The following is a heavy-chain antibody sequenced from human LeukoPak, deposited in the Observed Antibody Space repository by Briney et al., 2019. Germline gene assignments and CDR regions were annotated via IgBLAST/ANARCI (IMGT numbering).Heavy chain of an antibody. CDR3: PRVLRYFHWFDY. J-gene: IGHJ4*02. D-gene: IGHD3-9*01. V-gene: IGHV1-2*02. Sequence: GASVKVSCKASGYTFTGYYMHWVRQAPGQGLEWMGWVNPNSGGTNYAQKFQGRVTMTRDTSISTAYMELSRLRSDDTAVYYCPRVLRYFHWFDYWGQGTLVTVSS. CDR1: GYTFTGYY. CDR2: VNPNSGGT.